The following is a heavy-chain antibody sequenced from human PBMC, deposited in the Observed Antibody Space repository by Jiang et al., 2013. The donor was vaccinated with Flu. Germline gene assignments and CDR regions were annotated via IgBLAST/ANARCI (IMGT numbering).Heavy chain of an antibody. CDR1: GYTFTGYY. Sequence: SGAEVKKPGASVKVSCKASGYTFTGYYIHWVRRAPGQGLEWMGWINPNSGGTYYAQKLQGRVTMTRDTSITTAYMELSRLRSDDTAVYYCARGIGDGYNYEWFDYWGQGTLVTVSS. V-gene: IGHV1-2*02. D-gene: IGHD5-24*01. CDR3: ARGIGDGYNYEWFDY. J-gene: IGHJ4*02. CDR2: INPNSGGT.